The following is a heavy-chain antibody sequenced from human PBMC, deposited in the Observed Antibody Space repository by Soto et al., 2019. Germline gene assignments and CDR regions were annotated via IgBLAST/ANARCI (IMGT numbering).Heavy chain of an antibody. V-gene: IGHV1-18*01. CDR1: GYTFTSYG. CDR3: ARARLKGTPQFPLDAFDI. Sequence: ASVKVSCKASGYTFTSYGISWVRQAPGQGLEWMGWISAYNGNTNYAQKLQGRVTMTTDTSTSTAYMELRSLRSDDTAVYYCARARLKGTPQFPLDAFDIWGQGTMVTVSS. CDR2: ISAYNGNT. J-gene: IGHJ3*02. D-gene: IGHD3-10*01.